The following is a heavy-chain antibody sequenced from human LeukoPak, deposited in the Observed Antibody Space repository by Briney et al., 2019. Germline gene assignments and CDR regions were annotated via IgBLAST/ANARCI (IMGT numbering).Heavy chain of an antibody. CDR2: MNPNSGNT. V-gene: IGHV1-8*01. Sequence: ASVTVSCKASGYTFTNYEINWVRQATGQGLAWMGWMNPNSGNTGYAQKFQGRVTMTRNTSISTAYMELSSLRSEDTAVYYCARVQYSSGWSAYYYYGMDVWGQGTTVTVSS. J-gene: IGHJ6*02. D-gene: IGHD6-19*01. CDR3: ARVQYSSGWSAYYYYGMDV. CDR1: GYTFTNYE.